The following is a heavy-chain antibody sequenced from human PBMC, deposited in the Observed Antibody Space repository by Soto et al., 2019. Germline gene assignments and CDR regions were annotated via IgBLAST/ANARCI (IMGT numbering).Heavy chain of an antibody. CDR3: AREVTGYSSSWYYYYYYMDV. CDR2: TRNKANSYTT. D-gene: IGHD6-13*01. J-gene: IGHJ6*03. V-gene: IGHV3-72*01. CDR1: GFTFSDHY. Sequence: EVQLVESGGGLVQPGGSLRLSCAASGFTFSDHYMDWVRQAPGKGLEWVGRTRNKANSYTTEYAASVKGRFTISRDDSNNSLYLQMNSLKTEDTAVYYCAREVTGYSSSWYYYYYYMDVWGKGTTVTVSS.